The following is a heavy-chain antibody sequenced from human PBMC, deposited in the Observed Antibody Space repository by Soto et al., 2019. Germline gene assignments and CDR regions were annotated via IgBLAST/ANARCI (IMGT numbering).Heavy chain of an antibody. CDR1: GGSISSGGYY. D-gene: IGHD3-22*01. V-gene: IGHV4-31*03. CDR2: IYYSGST. J-gene: IGHJ6*02. CDR3: ARDIIPWDSSRYHYGYYYYGMDV. Sequence: SETLSLTCTVSGGSISSGGYYWSWIRQHPGKGLEWIGYIYYSGSTYYNPSLKSRVTISVDTSKNQFSLKLSSVTAADTAVYYCARDIIPWDSSRYHYGYYYYGMDVWGQGTKVTVSS.